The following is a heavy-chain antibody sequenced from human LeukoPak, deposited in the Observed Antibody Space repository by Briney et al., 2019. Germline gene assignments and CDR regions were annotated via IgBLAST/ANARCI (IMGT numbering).Heavy chain of an antibody. J-gene: IGHJ4*02. D-gene: IGHD3-22*01. CDR3: ASPDYYDSSGYYVDNY. Sequence: ASVKVSCKASGYTFTGYYMHWVRQAPGQGLEWMGRINPNSGGTNYAQKFQGRVTMTRDTSISTAYMELSRLRSDDTAVYYCASPDYYDSSGYYVDNYWGQGTLVTVFS. CDR2: INPNSGGT. CDR1: GYTFTGYY. V-gene: IGHV1-2*06.